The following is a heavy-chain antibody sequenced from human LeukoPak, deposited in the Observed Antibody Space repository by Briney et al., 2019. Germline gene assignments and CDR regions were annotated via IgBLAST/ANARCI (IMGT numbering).Heavy chain of an antibody. CDR3: AKIGGYSSTDLGY. Sequence: GGSLRLSCAASGFTFSSYGMHWVRQAPGKGLERVAVISYDGSNKYYADSVKGRFTISRDNSKNTLCLQMNSLRAEDTAVYYCAKIGGYSSTDLGYWGQGTLVTVSS. J-gene: IGHJ4*02. D-gene: IGHD6-13*01. CDR2: ISYDGSNK. CDR1: GFTFSSYG. V-gene: IGHV3-30*18.